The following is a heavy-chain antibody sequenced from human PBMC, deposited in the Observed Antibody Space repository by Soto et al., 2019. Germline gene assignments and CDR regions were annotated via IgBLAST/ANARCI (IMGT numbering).Heavy chain of an antibody. CDR2: ISHGATRK. Sequence: GGSLRLSSAAYRFTFSYYGMHWVRQAPGKGLEWVAGISHGATRKSYSDSVKGRFIISRDNSKKMLYLQLNSLRREDTAVYYCAKDWVGGSNRYQLDYWGRGTLVTVSS. D-gene: IGHD4-4*01. J-gene: IGHJ4*02. CDR3: AKDWVGGSNRYQLDY. V-gene: IGHV3-30*18. CDR1: RFTFSYYG.